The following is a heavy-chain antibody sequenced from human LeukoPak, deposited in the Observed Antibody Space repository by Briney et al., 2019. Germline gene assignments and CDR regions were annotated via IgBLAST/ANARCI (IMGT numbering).Heavy chain of an antibody. CDR1: GGSISSYY. D-gene: IGHD1-7*01. J-gene: IGHJ3*02. V-gene: IGHV4-59*01. CDR3: ASCNYGTDAFDI. CDR2: IYYSGST. Sequence: SETLSLTCTVSGGSISSYYWSWIRQPPGKGLERIGYIYYSGSTNYNPSLKSRVTISVDTSKNQFSLKLSSVTAADTAVYYCASCNYGTDAFDIWGQGTMVTVSS.